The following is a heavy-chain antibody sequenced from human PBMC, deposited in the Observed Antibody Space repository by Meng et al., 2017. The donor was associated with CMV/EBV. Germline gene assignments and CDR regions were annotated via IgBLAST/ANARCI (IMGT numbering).Heavy chain of an antibody. D-gene: IGHD2-21*01. J-gene: IGHJ4*01. CDR2: ISVYNGHT. Sequence: QVTLVQAGIEVRRRGAPVEASGKASGYTFTGNGISWVRQAPGQGLEWRGWISVYNGHTNFAQNLQGRVTMTTDTSTNTAYVELRSLRSDDTAIYYCARGVPLGIIYSFDYWGQGTLVTVSS. CDR1: GYTFTGNG. V-gene: IGHV1-18*01. CDR3: ARGVPLGIIYSFDY.